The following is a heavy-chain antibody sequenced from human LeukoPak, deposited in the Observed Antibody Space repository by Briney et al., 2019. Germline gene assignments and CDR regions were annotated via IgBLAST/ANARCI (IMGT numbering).Heavy chain of an antibody. V-gene: IGHV3-9*01. D-gene: IGHD1-14*01. J-gene: IGHJ3*02. CDR2: ISRNSGSI. CDR1: GFTFDDYA. Sequence: GGSLRLSCAASGFTFDDYAMDWVRQAPGKDLEWASGISRNSGSIGYADSVRGRFTISSDSAKNSLYLQLNGLRAKDRAFYFVPTSTGSLDCDIWGQGTMVTVSS. CDR3: PTSTGSLDCDI.